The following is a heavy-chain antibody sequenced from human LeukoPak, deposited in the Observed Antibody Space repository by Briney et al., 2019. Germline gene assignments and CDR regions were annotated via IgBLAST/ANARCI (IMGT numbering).Heavy chain of an antibody. J-gene: IGHJ5*02. CDR2: INHSGST. Sequence: SETLSLTCAVYGGSFSGYYWSWIRQPPGKGLEWIGEINHSGSTNYNPSLKSRVTISVDTSKNQFSLKLSSVTAADTAVYYCARAAGDYIVVVPAAPYNWFDPRGQGTLVTVSS. CDR3: ARAAGDYIVVVPAAPYNWFDP. V-gene: IGHV4-34*01. D-gene: IGHD2-2*01. CDR1: GGSFSGYY.